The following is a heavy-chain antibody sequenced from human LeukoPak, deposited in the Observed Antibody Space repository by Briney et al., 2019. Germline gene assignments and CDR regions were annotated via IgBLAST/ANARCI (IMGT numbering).Heavy chain of an antibody. CDR1: GGSFSGYY. CDR2: IHYSGRI. Sequence: KPSETLSLTCAVYGGSFSGYYWTWIRQPPGKGLEWIGEIHYSGRINYNPSLKSRVTISADTSNNHFSLKMNSVTAADTGVYYCSRGTDAYKCGNSWGQGTLVTVS. V-gene: IGHV4-34*01. J-gene: IGHJ4*02. CDR3: SRGTDAYKCGNS. D-gene: IGHD5-24*01.